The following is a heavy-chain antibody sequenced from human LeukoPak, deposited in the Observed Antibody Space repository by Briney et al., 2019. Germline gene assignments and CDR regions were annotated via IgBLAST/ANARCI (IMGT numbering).Heavy chain of an antibody. V-gene: IGHV4-34*01. CDR1: GGSFSGYY. CDR3: ARQGRRGWFDP. CDR2: INHSGST. Sequence: SETLSLTCAVYGGSFSGYYWSWIRQPPGKGLERIGEINHSGSTNYNPSLKSRVTISVDTSKNQFSLKLSSVTAADTAVYYCARQGRRGWFDPWGQGTLVTVSS. J-gene: IGHJ5*02.